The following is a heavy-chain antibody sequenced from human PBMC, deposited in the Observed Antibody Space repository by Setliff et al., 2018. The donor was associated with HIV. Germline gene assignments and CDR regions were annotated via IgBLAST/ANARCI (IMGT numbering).Heavy chain of an antibody. CDR2: VVPTIHEA. V-gene: IGHV1-69*13. J-gene: IGHJ6*03. CDR1: GGTFSSHA. CDR3: ASERSRGNYYYSMDV. Sequence: GASVKVSCKASGGTFSSHALTWVRQAPGQGLEWMGGVVPTIHEATYAQKFQGRVTITADESATTVYMEMSGLTSEDTAIYYCASERSRGNYYYSMDVWGRGTTVTVSS.